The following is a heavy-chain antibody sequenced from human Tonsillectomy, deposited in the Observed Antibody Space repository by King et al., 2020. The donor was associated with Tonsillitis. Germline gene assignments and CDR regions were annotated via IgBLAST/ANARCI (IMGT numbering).Heavy chain of an antibody. CDR2: INPSGGTT. CDR1: GYTFTSNW. Sequence: QLVQSGAEVKKPGASVKVSCKTSGYTFTSNWIHWVRQAPGQGLEWMGIINPSGGTTQYAQKFQGRVTVTRDTSTSIVYMELSSLRPEDTAMYYCARYHSITVTGMMGWWFDPWGQGTLVTVSS. D-gene: IGHD6-19*01. V-gene: IGHV1-46*01. CDR3: ARYHSITVTGMMGWWFDP. J-gene: IGHJ5*02.